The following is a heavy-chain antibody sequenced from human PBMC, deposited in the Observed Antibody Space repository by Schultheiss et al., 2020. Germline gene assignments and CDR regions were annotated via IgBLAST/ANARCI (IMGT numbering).Heavy chain of an antibody. V-gene: IGHV3-NL1*01. D-gene: IGHD2-15*01. Sequence: GGSLRLSCAASGFTFSDYGMHWVRQAPGKGLDWVSVIYSGGSTYYADSVKGRFTISRDNSKNTLYLQMNSLRAEDTAVYYCAITYCSGGSCYDYYYGMDVWGQGTTVTVSS. J-gene: IGHJ6*02. CDR2: IYSGGST. CDR1: GFTFSDYG. CDR3: AITYCSGGSCYDYYYGMDV.